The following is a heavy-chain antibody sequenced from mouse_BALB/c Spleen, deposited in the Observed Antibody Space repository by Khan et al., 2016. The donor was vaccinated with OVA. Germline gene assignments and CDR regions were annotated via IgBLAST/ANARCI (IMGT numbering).Heavy chain of an antibody. V-gene: IGHV3-8*02. CDR2: ISSSDST. D-gene: IGHD2-14*01. CDR1: GDSITSGY. CDR3: ARWNYRYDGYFDY. Sequence: EVQLQESGPSLVKPSQTLSLTCSVTGDSITSGYWNWIQKFPGNKLEYMGYISSSDSTFYNPSLKSRISITRDTSKNPYYLQLNSVTTEDTATYYGARWNYRYDGYFDYWGQGTTLTVSS. J-gene: IGHJ2*01.